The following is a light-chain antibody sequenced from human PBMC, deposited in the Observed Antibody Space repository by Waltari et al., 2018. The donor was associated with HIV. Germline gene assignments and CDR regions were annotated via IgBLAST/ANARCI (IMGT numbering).Light chain of an antibody. CDR2: DVN. Sequence: QSALPQPASVSGSPGQSITISCPEASSAVMAYKFAAWYQHRPGKAPKLIIYDVNNRPSGVSNRFSGYKSGNTASLTISGLQAEDEADYFCSSSISTSTLVFGTGTKVTVL. V-gene: IGLV2-14*03. CDR1: SSAVMAYKF. J-gene: IGLJ1*01. CDR3: SSSISTSTLV.